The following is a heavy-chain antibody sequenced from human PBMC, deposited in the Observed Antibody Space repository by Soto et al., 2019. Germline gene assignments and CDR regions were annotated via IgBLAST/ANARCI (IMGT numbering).Heavy chain of an antibody. CDR3: ARVGGVAARTFDY. CDR1: GGSVSSGSYY. V-gene: IGHV4-61*01. J-gene: IGHJ4*02. D-gene: IGHD3-16*01. CDR2: IYYSDNT. Sequence: PSETLSLTCTVSGGSVSSGSYYWSWIRQPPGKGLEWIGYIYYSDNTNYNPSLKSRVTISVDASKNQVSLRLTSVTAADTAVYYCARVGGVAARTFDYWGQGTVVTVSS.